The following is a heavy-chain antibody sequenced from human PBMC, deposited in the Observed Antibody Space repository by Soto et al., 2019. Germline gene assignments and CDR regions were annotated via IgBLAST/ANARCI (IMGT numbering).Heavy chain of an antibody. CDR2: ISWNSGSI. Sequence: DVQLVESGGGLVQPGRSLRLSCAASGFTFDDYAMHWVRQAPGKGLEWVSGISWNSGSIGYADSVKGRFTISRDNAKNSLYLQMNSLRAEDTALYYCAKDFGGYCSGGSCYPSAFDIWGQGTMVTVSS. CDR1: GFTFDDYA. CDR3: AKDFGGYCSGGSCYPSAFDI. D-gene: IGHD2-15*01. V-gene: IGHV3-9*01. J-gene: IGHJ3*02.